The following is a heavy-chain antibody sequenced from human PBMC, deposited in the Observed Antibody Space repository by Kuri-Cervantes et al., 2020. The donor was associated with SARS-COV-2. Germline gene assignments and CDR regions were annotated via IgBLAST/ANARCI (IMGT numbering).Heavy chain of an antibody. J-gene: IGHJ4*02. Sequence: GESLKISCAASGFTFSSYAMSWVRQAPGKGLEWASTISGSGGSTYYADSVKGRFTISRDNSKNTLYLQMNSLRAEDTAVYYCAKALPTSYSSGWYAHYWGQGTLVTVSS. CDR3: AKALPTSYSSGWYAHY. CDR1: GFTFSSYA. D-gene: IGHD6-19*01. CDR2: ISGSGGST. V-gene: IGHV3-23*01.